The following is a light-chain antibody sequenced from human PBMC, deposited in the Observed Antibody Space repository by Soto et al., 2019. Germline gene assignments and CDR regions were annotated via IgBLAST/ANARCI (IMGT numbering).Light chain of an antibody. Sequence: DIQMTQSPSSLSASVGDRVTITCRASQSISSYLNWYQQKPGKAPKLLIYAASSLQSVVPSRFSGSGSGTDLTRTISSLQPEDFAPYYCQQSYSALTFGGGTKVESK. CDR1: QSISSY. V-gene: IGKV1-39*01. J-gene: IGKJ4*01. CDR2: AAS. CDR3: QQSYSALT.